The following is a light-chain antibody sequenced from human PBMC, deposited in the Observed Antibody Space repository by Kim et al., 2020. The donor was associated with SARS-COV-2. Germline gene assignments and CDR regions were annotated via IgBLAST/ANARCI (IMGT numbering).Light chain of an antibody. CDR2: GAS. Sequence: EIVLTQSPGTLSLSPGERATVSCRASQSVTNNYLAWYQQKPGQAPRLLIYGASGRFTGIPDRFSGSGSGTDFTLIISRLEPEDFAVYYCQQYGSGRTFGQGTKVDIK. CDR3: QQYGSGRT. CDR1: QSVTNNY. V-gene: IGKV3-20*01. J-gene: IGKJ1*01.